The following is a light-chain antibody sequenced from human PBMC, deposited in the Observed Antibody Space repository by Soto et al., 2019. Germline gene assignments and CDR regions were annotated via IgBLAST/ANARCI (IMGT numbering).Light chain of an antibody. CDR3: ISYTDRQTYL. V-gene: IGLV2-14*03. J-gene: IGLJ1*01. CDR1: SSDIGSYNH. Sequence: QSALTQPASVSGSPGQSITISCSGTSSDIGSYNHVAWYQQFPGKSPKLMIYAVSDRPPGVSDRFSGSKSGITDSLTISGPQTEAEADYYCISYTDRQTYLFGTGTKVTLL. CDR2: AVS.